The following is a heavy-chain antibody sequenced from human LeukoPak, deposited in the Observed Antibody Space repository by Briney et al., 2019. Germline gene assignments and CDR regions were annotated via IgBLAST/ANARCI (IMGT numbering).Heavy chain of an antibody. Sequence: GGSLRLSCAASGFTFSNYWMSWVRQAPGKGLEWVANIKQDRSEKYYVDSVKGRFTISRDNSKNTLYLQMNSLGAEDTAVYYCAKLLYYYDSSQPYWGQGTLVTVSS. CDR1: GFTFSNYW. D-gene: IGHD3-22*01. V-gene: IGHV3-7*03. J-gene: IGHJ4*02. CDR3: AKLLYYYDSSQPY. CDR2: IKQDRSEK.